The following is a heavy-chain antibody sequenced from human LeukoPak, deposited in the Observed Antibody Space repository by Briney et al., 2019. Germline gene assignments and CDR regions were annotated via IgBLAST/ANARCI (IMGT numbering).Heavy chain of an antibody. J-gene: IGHJ4*02. V-gene: IGHV3-23*01. CDR1: EFTFSSYG. Sequence: GGCLRLSCAASEFTFSSYGMSWVRQAPGKGLEWVSSISGSGGSTQYADSVQGRFAISRDNSKNTLYLQMNSLRVEDTAVYFCARDVYGGNDGYFDYWGQGTLVTVSS. D-gene: IGHD4-23*01. CDR2: ISGSGGST. CDR3: ARDVYGGNDGYFDY.